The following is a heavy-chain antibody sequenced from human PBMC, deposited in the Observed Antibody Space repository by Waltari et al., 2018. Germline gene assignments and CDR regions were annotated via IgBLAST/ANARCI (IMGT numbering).Heavy chain of an antibody. CDR2: IYYSGST. V-gene: IGHV4-59*01. CDR1: GGSISSYY. Sequence: QVQLQESGPGLVKPSETLSLTCTVSGGSISSYYWSWIRQPPGKGLEWIGYIYYSGSTNYNPSLKSRVTISVDTSKNQFSLKLSSVTAADTAVYYCARVLLSLPGEMATIKAFDIWGQGTMVTVSS. CDR3: ARVLLSLPGEMATIKAFDI. D-gene: IGHD5-12*01. J-gene: IGHJ3*02.